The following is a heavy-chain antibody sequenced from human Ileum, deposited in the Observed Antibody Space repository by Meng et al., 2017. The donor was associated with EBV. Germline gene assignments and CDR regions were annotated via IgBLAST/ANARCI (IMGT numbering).Heavy chain of an antibody. J-gene: IGHJ4*02. CDR3: ASAYDYGDYEAFAY. CDR1: GGSTSPGNFV. CDR2: IYYRGNT. Sequence: QLQLPHSVPGRWNPSVTSSLPRTVPGGSTSPGNFVWGCNRQSPGKALECIGTIYYRGNTFYNPSLKSRLTISIDTSKNEFSLTLRSVTAADTALYYCASAYDYGDYEAFAYWGPGSLVTVSS. D-gene: IGHD4-17*01. V-gene: IGHV4-39*07.